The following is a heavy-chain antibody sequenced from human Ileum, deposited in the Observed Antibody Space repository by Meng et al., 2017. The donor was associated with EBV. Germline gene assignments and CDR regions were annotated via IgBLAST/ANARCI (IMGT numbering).Heavy chain of an antibody. D-gene: IGHD3-22*01. Sequence: QVESQESVPGLVKPSETLSLPCAVSGGSISRSDWWSWVRQPPGKGLEWIGETSHSGSTNYSPSLKSRVTISLDKSKNQLSLKLNSVTAADTAVYYCASSDYYRSDYWGQGTLVTVSS. CDR1: GGSISRSDW. J-gene: IGHJ4*02. CDR3: ASSDYYRSDY. V-gene: IGHV4-4*02. CDR2: TSHSGST.